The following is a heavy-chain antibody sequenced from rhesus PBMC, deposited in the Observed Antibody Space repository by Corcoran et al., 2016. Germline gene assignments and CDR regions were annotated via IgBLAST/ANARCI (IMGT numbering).Heavy chain of an antibody. Sequence: QLQLQESGPGLVKPSETLSLTCAVSGGSISSNYWSWIRQPPGQGLEWIGRISGSGVSTDYNTPLKSRCTSSTDTCKNQFSLKLSAGTAADTAVYYCARMRDLVFGRVIIRGYFDLWGPGTPITISS. CDR1: GGSISSNY. V-gene: IGHV4-173*01. D-gene: IGHD3-3*01. CDR2: ISGSGVST. CDR3: ARMRDLVFGRVIIRGYFDL. J-gene: IGHJ2*01.